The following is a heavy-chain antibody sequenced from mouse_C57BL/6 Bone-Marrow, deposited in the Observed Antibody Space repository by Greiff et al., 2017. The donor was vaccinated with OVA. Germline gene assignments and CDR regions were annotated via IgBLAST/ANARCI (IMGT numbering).Heavy chain of an antibody. Sequence: DVKLVESGGGLVKPGGSLKLSCAASGFTFSSYAMSWVRQTPEKRLEWVATISDGGSYTYYPDNVKGRFTISRDNAKNNLYLQMSHLKSEDTAMYYCARDRDYDAMDYWGQGTSVTVSS. V-gene: IGHV5-4*01. D-gene: IGHD3-3*01. CDR3: ARDRDYDAMDY. J-gene: IGHJ4*01. CDR1: GFTFSSYA. CDR2: ISDGGSYT.